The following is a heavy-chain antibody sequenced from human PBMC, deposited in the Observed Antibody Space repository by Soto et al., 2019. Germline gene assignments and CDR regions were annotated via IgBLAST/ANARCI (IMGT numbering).Heavy chain of an antibody. V-gene: IGHV4-31*03. D-gene: IGHD5-12*01. J-gene: IGHJ4*02. Sequence: QVQLQESGPGLVKPSQTLSLTCTVSGGSISSGGYYWSWIRQHPGKGLEWLGYIYYSGSTYYNPSLKGRVTISVDTSKNQLSLKLSSVTAGDTAVYYCARDPGYSGYGSRYFDYWGQGTLVTVSS. CDR1: GGSISSGGYY. CDR3: ARDPGYSGYGSRYFDY. CDR2: IYYSGST.